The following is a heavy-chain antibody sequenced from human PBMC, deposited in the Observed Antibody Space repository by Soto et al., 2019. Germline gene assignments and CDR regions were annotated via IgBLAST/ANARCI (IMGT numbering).Heavy chain of an antibody. D-gene: IGHD2-21*01. CDR2: TYITGDT. Sequence: SLTRSRSGDCENSNNWSKIRNNATPVLAWIARTYITGDTNYSPTLKSRLTMSLDTSKNQLSLKLSSVTAADTAVYYCAREYTEIGDGPTHFYFDYWGQGTPVTVS. CDR1: GDCENSNN. CDR3: AREYTEIGDGPTHFYFDY. J-gene: IGHJ4*02. V-gene: IGHV4-4*07.